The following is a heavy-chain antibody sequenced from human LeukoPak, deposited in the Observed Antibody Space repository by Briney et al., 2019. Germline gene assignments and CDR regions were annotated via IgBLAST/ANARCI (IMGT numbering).Heavy chain of an antibody. CDR2: IYYSGST. D-gene: IGHD3-10*01. CDR3: ARRITILRGFDY. J-gene: IGHJ4*02. Sequence: SETLSLTCTVSGGSISSSNYYWDWIRQPPGKGLEWIGSIYYSGSTYYNPSLKSRVTIFVDTSKNQLSLKLSSVTATDTAVYYRARRITILRGFDYWGQGTLVTVSS. V-gene: IGHV4-39*01. CDR1: GGSISSSNYY.